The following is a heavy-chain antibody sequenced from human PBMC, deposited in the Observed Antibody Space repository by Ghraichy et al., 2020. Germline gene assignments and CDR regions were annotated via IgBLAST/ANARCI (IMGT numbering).Heavy chain of an antibody. CDR1: GYTFTSYD. J-gene: IGHJ6*02. D-gene: IGHD5-24*01. CDR3: ARRDGYNEYYYYGMDV. V-gene: IGHV1-8*01. CDR2: MNPNSGNT. Sequence: ASVKVSCKASGYTFTSYDINWVRQATGQGLEWMGWMNPNSGNTGYAQKFQGRVTMTRNTSISTAYMELSSLRSEDTAVYYCARRDGYNEYYYYGMDVWGQGTTVTVSS.